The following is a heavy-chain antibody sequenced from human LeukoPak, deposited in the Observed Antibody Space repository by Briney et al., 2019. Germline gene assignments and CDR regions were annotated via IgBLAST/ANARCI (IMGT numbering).Heavy chain of an antibody. Sequence: GESLNISCKGSGYSFTSYWIGWVRHTPGKGLEWIGIIYPGDSDTRYSPSFQGQVTISADKSISTAYLQWSSLKASDTAMYYCARSGSYYPYYFDYWGQGTLLTVSS. V-gene: IGHV5-51*01. CDR1: GYSFTSYW. J-gene: IGHJ4*02. CDR2: IYPGDSDT. CDR3: ARSGSYYPYYFDY. D-gene: IGHD1-26*01.